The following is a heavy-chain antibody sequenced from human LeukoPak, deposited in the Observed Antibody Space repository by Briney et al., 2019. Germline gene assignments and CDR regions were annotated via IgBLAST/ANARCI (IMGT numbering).Heavy chain of an antibody. Sequence: ASVKVSCKVSGYTLTELSMHWVRKAPGQGLEWMGGFDPEDGETIYAQKFQGRVTMTEDTSTDTAYMELSSLRSEDTAVYYCATGEGLPFDYWGQGTLVTVSS. J-gene: IGHJ4*02. CDR1: GYTLTELS. CDR3: ATGEGLPFDY. D-gene: IGHD2-21*01. CDR2: FDPEDGET. V-gene: IGHV1-24*01.